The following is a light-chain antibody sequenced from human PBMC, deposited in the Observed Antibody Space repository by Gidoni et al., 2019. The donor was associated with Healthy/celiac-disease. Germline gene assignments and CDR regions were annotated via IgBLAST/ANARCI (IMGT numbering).Light chain of an antibody. Sequence: EIVMTKSPATLSVSPGERATLSCRASQSVSSNLAWYQQKPGQAPRLLIYGASTRATGIPARFSGSGSGPEFTLTISRLQSEDFAVYYCQQYNNWPPYTFGQGTKLEIK. CDR2: GAS. J-gene: IGKJ2*01. CDR1: QSVSSN. CDR3: QQYNNWPPYT. V-gene: IGKV3-15*01.